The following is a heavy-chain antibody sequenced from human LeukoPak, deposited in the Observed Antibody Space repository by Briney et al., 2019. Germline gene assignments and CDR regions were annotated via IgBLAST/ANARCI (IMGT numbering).Heavy chain of an antibody. CDR1: GFIFSSPA. CDR2: ISASGVET. V-gene: IGHV3-23*01. Sequence: GGLRLSCAASGFIFSSPAMSCGRQAPGVGVGWVSAISASGVETYYTDSVKGGFTISRDTSRNTLYLHMSSLRAADTAVYQRAKARDIPTAPLFAYWGRGTLVTVSS. CDR3: AKARDIPTAPLFAY. J-gene: IGHJ4*02. D-gene: IGHD4-4*01.